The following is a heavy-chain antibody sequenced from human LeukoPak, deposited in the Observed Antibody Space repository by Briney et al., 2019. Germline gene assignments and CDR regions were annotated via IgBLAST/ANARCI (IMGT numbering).Heavy chain of an antibody. V-gene: IGHV3-9*01. CDR3: AEDIEYYDSSGSLDY. CDR2: ISWNSGSI. J-gene: IGHJ4*02. D-gene: IGHD3-22*01. Sequence: GRSLRLSCAASGFTFDDYAMHWVRQAPGKGLEWVSGISWNSGSIGYADSVKGRFTISRDNAKNSLYLQMNSLRAEDTALYYCAEDIEYYDSSGSLDYWGQGTLVTVSS. CDR1: GFTFDDYA.